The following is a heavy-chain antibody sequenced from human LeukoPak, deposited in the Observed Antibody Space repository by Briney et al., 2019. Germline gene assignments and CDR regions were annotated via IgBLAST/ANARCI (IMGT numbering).Heavy chain of an antibody. CDR1: GYTFTGYY. D-gene: IGHD3-22*01. CDR3: ARESGTSYYYDSSGADAFDI. CDR2: ISPNSGGT. V-gene: IGHV1-2*02. Sequence: GASVKVSCKASGYTFTGYYMHWVRQAPGQGLEWMGWISPNSGGTNYAQKFQGRVTMTRDTSISTAYMELSRLRSDDTAVYYCARESGTSYYYDSSGADAFDIWGQGTMVTVSS. J-gene: IGHJ3*02.